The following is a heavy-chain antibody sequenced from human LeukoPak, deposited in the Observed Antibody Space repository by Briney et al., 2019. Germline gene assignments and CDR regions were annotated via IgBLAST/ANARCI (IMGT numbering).Heavy chain of an antibody. CDR1: GFTFSSYW. CDR3: ARVYQGVSLFDGIGY. V-gene: IGHV3-7*01. Sequence: GGSLRLSCAASGFTFSSYWMSWVRQAPGKGLEWVANIKQDGSEKYYVDSVKGRFIISRDNAKKSLYLQMNSLRAEDTAVYYCARVYQGVSLFDGIGYWGQGTLVTVSS. D-gene: IGHD3-10*01. J-gene: IGHJ4*02. CDR2: IKQDGSEK.